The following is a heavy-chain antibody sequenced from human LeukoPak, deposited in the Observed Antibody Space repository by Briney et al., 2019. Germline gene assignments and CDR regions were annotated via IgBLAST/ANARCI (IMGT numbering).Heavy chain of an antibody. CDR1: GNTFTSYN. D-gene: IGHD6-19*01. J-gene: IGHJ2*01. V-gene: IGHV1-46*01. CDR3: ARAPIAVTGTWYFDL. CDR2: INPSGGST. Sequence: ASVKVSCKASGNTFTSYNMHWVRQAPGQGLEWMGLINPSGGSTSYAQKFQGRVTMTRDTSTSTVYMELSSLRSEDTAVYYCARAPIAVTGTWYFDLWGRGTLVTVSS.